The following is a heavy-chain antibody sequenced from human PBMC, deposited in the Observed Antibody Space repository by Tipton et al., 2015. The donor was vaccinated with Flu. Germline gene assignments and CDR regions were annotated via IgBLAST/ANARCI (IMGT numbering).Heavy chain of an antibody. CDR2: INHGGTT. Sequence: AGLVKPSETLSLICAVSDYSISSGYYWTWIRQPPGKGLEWIGEINHGGTTNYNVSLKSRVTISVDASKNQFSLKLSSVTAADTAVYHCARGSAYANTYFDSWGRGTLVTVSS. D-gene: IGHD5-12*01. CDR1: DYSISSGYY. J-gene: IGHJ4*02. CDR3: ARGSAYANTYFDS. V-gene: IGHV4-34*01.